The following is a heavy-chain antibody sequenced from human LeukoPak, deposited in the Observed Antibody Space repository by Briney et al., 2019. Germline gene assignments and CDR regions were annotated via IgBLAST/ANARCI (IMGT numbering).Heavy chain of an antibody. CDR3: ASSGIVLGAFDI. Sequence: PSETLSLTCTVSGGSISSYYWGWIRQPPGKGLEWIGSIYHSERTYYNPSLKSRVTISVDTSKNQFSLKLSSVTAADTAVYYCASSGIVLGAFDIWGQGTMVTVSS. CDR1: GGSISSYY. D-gene: IGHD2/OR15-2a*01. V-gene: IGHV4-38-2*02. CDR2: IYHSERT. J-gene: IGHJ3*02.